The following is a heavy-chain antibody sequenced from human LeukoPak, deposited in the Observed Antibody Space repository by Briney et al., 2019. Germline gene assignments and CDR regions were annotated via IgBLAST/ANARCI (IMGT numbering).Heavy chain of an antibody. CDR2: IIPIFGTA. CDR1: GGTFSSYA. D-gene: IGHD1-14*01. J-gene: IGHJ4*02. V-gene: IGHV1-69*01. Sequence: VASVKVSCKASGGTFSSYAISWVRQAPGQGLEWMGGIIPIFGTANYAQKFQGRVTITADESTSTAYMELSSLRSEDTAVYYCAREVLDRTGYYFDCWGQGTLVTVSS. CDR3: AREVLDRTGYYFDC.